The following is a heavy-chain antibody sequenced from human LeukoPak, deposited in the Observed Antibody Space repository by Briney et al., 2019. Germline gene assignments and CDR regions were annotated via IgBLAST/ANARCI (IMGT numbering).Heavy chain of an antibody. Sequence: ASVKVSCKATGYTFTGYYMHWVRQVPGQGLEWMGRINPNNGDTNYAQKFQGRVTMTTDTSINTAYIELSRLRSDDTAVYYCAREVDRIDWGQGTLVTVSS. CDR1: GYTFTGYY. D-gene: IGHD1-26*01. J-gene: IGHJ4*02. CDR2: INPNNGDT. V-gene: IGHV1-2*06. CDR3: AREVDRID.